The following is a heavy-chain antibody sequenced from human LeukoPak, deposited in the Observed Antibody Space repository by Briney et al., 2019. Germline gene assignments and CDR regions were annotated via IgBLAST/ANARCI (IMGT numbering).Heavy chain of an antibody. CDR3: ARRAGIYSHPYDY. Sequence: QSGGSLRLSCAASGFTFSSYAMHWVRQAPGKGLEWVSFISNTAETHYSDSVKGRFTISRDSSKNTLYLQMNSLRAEDTAVYYCARRAGIYSHPYDYWGQGTLVTVSS. CDR2: ISNTAET. V-gene: IGHV3-53*01. D-gene: IGHD1-14*01. J-gene: IGHJ4*02. CDR1: GFTFSSYA.